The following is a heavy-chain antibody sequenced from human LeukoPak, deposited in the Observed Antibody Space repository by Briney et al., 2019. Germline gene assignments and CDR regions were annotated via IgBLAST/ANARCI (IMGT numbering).Heavy chain of an antibody. CDR2: IWYDGSNK. CDR1: GFTFSSYG. CDR3: ARRSAEKGVFDI. D-gene: IGHD3-3*01. Sequence: PGGSLRLSCAASGFTFSSYGMHWVRQAPGKGLEWVAVIWYDGSNKYYADSVKGRFTISRDNSKNTLYLQMNSLRAEDTAVYYCARRSAEKGVFDIWGQGTMVTVSS. J-gene: IGHJ3*02. V-gene: IGHV3-33*01.